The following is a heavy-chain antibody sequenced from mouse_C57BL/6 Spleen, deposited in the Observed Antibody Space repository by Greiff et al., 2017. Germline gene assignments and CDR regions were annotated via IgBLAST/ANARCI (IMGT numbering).Heavy chain of an antibody. Sequence: QVQLQQPGAELARPGSSVKLSCKASGYTFTSYWMHWVKQRPIQGLEWIGNINPSDSETHYNQKFKDKATLTVDKSSSTAYLQLRSLTSEDSAVYYCATIDYGYDGYAMDYWGQGTSVTVSS. D-gene: IGHD2-2*01. CDR2: INPSDSET. CDR3: ATIDYGYDGYAMDY. V-gene: IGHV1-52*01. J-gene: IGHJ4*01. CDR1: GYTFTSYW.